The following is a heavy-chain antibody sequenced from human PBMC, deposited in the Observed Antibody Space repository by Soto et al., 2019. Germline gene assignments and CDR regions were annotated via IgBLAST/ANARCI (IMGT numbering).Heavy chain of an antibody. D-gene: IGHD2-2*01. CDR2: SGST. Sequence: PSETLSLTCAVSGGSISNYYWSWIRQPPGKGLEWISGSGSTNYNPSLKSRVTISVDTSKNQFSLKLSSVTAADTAVYHCARHYCSSGNCYYFDYWGQGIQVTVSS. CDR3: ARHYCSSGNCYYFDY. J-gene: IGHJ4*02. V-gene: IGHV4-59*08. CDR1: GGSISNYY.